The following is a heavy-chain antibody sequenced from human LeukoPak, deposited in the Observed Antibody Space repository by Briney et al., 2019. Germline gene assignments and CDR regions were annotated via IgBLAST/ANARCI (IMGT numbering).Heavy chain of an antibody. CDR3: AKSGYGDYDGHWYFDL. CDR2: ISWNSGSI. Sequence: GRSLRLSCAASGFTFDDYAMHWVRQAPGKGLEWVSGISWNSGSIGYADSVKGRFTISRDNAKNSLYLQMNSLRAEDTALYYCAKSGYGDYDGHWYFDLWGRGTLVTVSS. V-gene: IGHV3-9*01. CDR1: GFTFDDYA. J-gene: IGHJ2*01. D-gene: IGHD4-17*01.